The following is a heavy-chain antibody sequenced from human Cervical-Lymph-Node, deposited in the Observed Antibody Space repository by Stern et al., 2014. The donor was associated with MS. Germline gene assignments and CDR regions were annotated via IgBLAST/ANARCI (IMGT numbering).Heavy chain of an antibody. CDR3: ARTHRSGSYFPLVGNFGFDP. D-gene: IGHD1-26*01. CDR1: GYSFTTYW. CDR2: IYPGDSDT. J-gene: IGHJ5*02. Sequence: EVQLVESGPEVKKPGESLKISCQTSGYSFTTYWVAWVRLMPGKGLEWMGIIYPGDSDTRYSPSFQGQVTISADISINTAYLQWSNLKASDTAMYYCARTHRSGSYFPLVGNFGFDPWGQGTLVTVSS. V-gene: IGHV5-51*03.